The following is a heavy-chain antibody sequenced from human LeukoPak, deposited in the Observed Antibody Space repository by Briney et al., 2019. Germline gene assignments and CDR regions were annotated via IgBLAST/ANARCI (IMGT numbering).Heavy chain of an antibody. CDR1: AGSIGSNTYY. CDR2: IYYSGST. Sequence: PSETLSLTCTVSAGSIGSNTYYWAWIRQPPGKGLEWIGTIYYSGSTNYSPSLRSRLTISIDTPKNQFSLKLSSVTAADTAVYYCARLRGGTYDFWGQGTLAAVSS. CDR3: ARLRGGTYDF. D-gene: IGHD1-26*01. J-gene: IGHJ4*02. V-gene: IGHV4-39*01.